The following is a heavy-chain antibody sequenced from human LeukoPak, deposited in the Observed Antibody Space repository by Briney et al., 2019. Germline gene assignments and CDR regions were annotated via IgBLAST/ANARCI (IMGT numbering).Heavy chain of an antibody. CDR1: GYTFTDYY. CDR3: ARGRLGTMVRGVNRWFDP. CDR2: MNPNSGNT. J-gene: IGHJ5*02. D-gene: IGHD3-10*01. Sequence: GASVKVSCKASGYTFTDYYMHWVRQAPGQGLGWMGWMNPNSGNTGYAQKFQGRVTMTRNTSISTAYMELSSLRSEDTAVYYCARGRLGTMVRGVNRWFDPWGQGTLVTVSS. V-gene: IGHV1-8*02.